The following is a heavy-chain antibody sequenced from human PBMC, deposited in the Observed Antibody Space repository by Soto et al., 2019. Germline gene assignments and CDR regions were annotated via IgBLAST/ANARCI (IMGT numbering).Heavy chain of an antibody. V-gene: IGHV3-23*01. Sequence: EVQLLESGGGLVQPGGSLRLSCVASGFTFSSYAMSWVRQAPGKGLEWVSGISGSGGGTYYADSVKGRFTISRDNSKNTLYLQMNSLRAEDTAVYYCAKVRCDYGATDFDYWGQGTLVTVSS. CDR2: ISGSGGGT. CDR1: GFTFSSYA. CDR3: AKVRCDYGATDFDY. J-gene: IGHJ4*02. D-gene: IGHD4-17*01.